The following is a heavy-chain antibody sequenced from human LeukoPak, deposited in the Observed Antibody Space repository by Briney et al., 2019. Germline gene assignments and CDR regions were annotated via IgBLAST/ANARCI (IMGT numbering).Heavy chain of an antibody. D-gene: IGHD4-11*01. CDR3: ARVYYSNHYFDY. Sequence: GGSLRLSCAASGFTFSSYWMSWVRQAPGKGLEWVANIKEDGSGKYYVDSVKGRFTISRDNAKNSLYLQMNSLRAEDTAVYYCARVYYSNHYFDYWGQGTLVTVSS. V-gene: IGHV3-7*01. CDR1: GFTFSSYW. CDR2: IKEDGSGK. J-gene: IGHJ4*02.